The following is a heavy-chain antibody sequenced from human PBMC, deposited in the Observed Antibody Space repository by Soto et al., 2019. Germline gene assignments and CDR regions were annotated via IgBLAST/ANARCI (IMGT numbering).Heavy chain of an antibody. CDR2: IGSGGDT. V-gene: IGHV3-13*01. J-gene: IGHJ6*02. CDR3: KRKTPPTGMEV. D-gene: IGHD3-9*01. CDR1: GFTLSSYD. Sequence: EVQLVESGGGLVQPGGSLRLSCAASGFTLSSYDIHWVRQATGEGLAWVSGIGSGGDTHYADSVKGRFIISREDGKNSLYPQMNNLGVGDPAWYFFKRKTPPTGMEVWGQGATVTVSS.